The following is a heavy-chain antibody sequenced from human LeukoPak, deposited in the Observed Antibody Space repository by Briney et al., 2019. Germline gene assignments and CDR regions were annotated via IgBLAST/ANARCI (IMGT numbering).Heavy chain of an antibody. CDR1: GYTFTIYY. J-gene: IGHJ4*02. Sequence: ASVKVSCEASGYTFTIYYMHWVRQAPGQGLEWMGIINPSGGSTSYAQKFQGRVTMTRNTSISTAYMELSSLRSEDTAVYYCARERAGGWYDSSGYPDYWGQGTLVTVSS. V-gene: IGHV1-46*01. CDR2: INPSGGST. D-gene: IGHD3-22*01. CDR3: ARERAGGWYDSSGYPDY.